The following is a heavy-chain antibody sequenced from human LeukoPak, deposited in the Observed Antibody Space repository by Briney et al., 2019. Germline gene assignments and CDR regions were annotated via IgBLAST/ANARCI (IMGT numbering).Heavy chain of an antibody. CDR1: GFTFSSYA. CDR2: IHINGDT. D-gene: IGHD3-22*01. J-gene: IGHJ3*02. V-gene: IGHV3-66*01. Sequence: GGSLRLSCAASGFTFSSYAMHWVRQAPGKGLEWVSIIHINGDTHYADSVKGRFTISRDNSKNTLYLQMNSLRSEDTAVYYCARDGLDSSGPVAFDIWGQGTMVTVSS. CDR3: ARDGLDSSGPVAFDI.